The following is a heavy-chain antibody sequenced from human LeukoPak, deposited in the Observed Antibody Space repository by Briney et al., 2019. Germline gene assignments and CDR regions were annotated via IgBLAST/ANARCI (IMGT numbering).Heavy chain of an antibody. CDR2: ISSSGSTI. Sequence: GGSLRLSCAASGFTFSSYEMNWVRQAPGKGLEWVSYISSSGSTIYYADSVKGRFTISRDNSKNTLYLQMDSLRAEDTAVYYCAPEDTAMVEHLDFDYWGQGTLVTVSS. CDR1: GFTFSSYE. CDR3: APEDTAMVEHLDFDY. J-gene: IGHJ4*02. V-gene: IGHV3-48*03. D-gene: IGHD5-18*01.